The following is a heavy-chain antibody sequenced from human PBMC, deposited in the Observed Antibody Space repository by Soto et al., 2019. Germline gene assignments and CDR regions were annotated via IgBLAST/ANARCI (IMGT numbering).Heavy chain of an antibody. Sequence: XESLSLSCAASWFIFSRYSMSCVRHAPGKGLEWVSSISDGVGSTNYADSVRGRFTIARDRSKNTLYLHMISLRAEDTAVYYCEKEYCGADCALDLCGQGARVIFSS. CDR1: WFIFSRYS. D-gene: IGHD2-21*02. CDR2: ISDGVGST. V-gene: IGHV3-23*01. J-gene: IGHJ4*02. CDR3: EKEYCGADCALDL.